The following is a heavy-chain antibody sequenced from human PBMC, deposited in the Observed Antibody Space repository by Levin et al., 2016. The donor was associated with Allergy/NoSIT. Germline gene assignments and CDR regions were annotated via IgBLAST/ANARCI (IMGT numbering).Heavy chain of an antibody. Sequence: GESLKISCAASGFTFSSYEMNWVRQAPGKGLEWVSFISTSDSIKHYADFVQGRFTISRDNAKNSLYLEMNSLRTDDTAVYYCARSTKPGYSPWGQGTLVTVSS. CDR1: GFTFSSYE. CDR3: ARSTKPGYSP. J-gene: IGHJ5*02. D-gene: IGHD3-9*01. CDR2: ISTSDSIK. V-gene: IGHV3-48*03.